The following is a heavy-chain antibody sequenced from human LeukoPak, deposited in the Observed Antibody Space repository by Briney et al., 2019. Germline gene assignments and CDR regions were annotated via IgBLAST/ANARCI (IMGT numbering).Heavy chain of an antibody. CDR3: AKDPGSGWYDY. D-gene: IGHD6-19*01. J-gene: IGHJ4*02. CDR1: GFTFDDYA. Sequence: PGGSLRLSCAASGFTFDDYAMHWVRRAPGKGLEWVSLISWDGDSTYYADSVKGRFTISRDNSKNSLYLQMNGLRAEDAALYYCAKDPGSGWYDYWGQGTLVTVSS. CDR2: ISWDGDST. V-gene: IGHV3-43D*03.